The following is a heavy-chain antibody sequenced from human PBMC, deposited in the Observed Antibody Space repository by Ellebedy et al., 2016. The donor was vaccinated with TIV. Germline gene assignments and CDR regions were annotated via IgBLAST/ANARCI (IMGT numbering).Heavy chain of an antibody. D-gene: IGHD2-21*01. V-gene: IGHV3-23*01. CDR2: ISSNGGGT. CDR3: AKPRRSPGPYLPDY. Sequence: PGGSLRLSCAASGFTFDNYAMSWVRQAPEKGLEWVSSISSNGGGTFYADSVKGRFTISRDNSNNTVSLQMNSLRVDDTAVYYCAKPRRSPGPYLPDYWGQGTLVTVSS. J-gene: IGHJ4*02. CDR1: GFTFDNYA.